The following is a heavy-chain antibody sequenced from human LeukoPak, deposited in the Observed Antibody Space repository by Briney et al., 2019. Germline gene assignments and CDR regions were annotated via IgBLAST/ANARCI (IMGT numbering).Heavy chain of an antibody. Sequence: PGGSLRLSCAASGFTSSSYWMSWVRQAPGKGLEWVANIKQDGSEKYYVDSVKGRFTISRDNAKNSLYLQMNSLRAEDTAVYYCARETMVRGVTNIQASYYYGMDVWGQGTTVTVSS. D-gene: IGHD3-10*01. CDR1: GFTSSSYW. V-gene: IGHV3-7*01. J-gene: IGHJ6*02. CDR2: IKQDGSEK. CDR3: ARETMVRGVTNIQASYYYGMDV.